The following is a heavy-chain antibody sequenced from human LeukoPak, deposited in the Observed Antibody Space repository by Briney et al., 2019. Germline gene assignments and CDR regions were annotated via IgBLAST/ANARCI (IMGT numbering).Heavy chain of an antibody. CDR2: TYHSGST. V-gene: IGHV4-59*01. D-gene: IGHD6-6*01. Sequence: SETLSLTCTVSGGSISTYYWNWIRQPPGKGPEWIGYTYHSGSTNYNPSLQSRVTISVDTSKNQFSLNLNSVTAADTAVYYCARGGAARLHFQNWGQGTLVTVSS. J-gene: IGHJ1*01. CDR1: GGSISTYY. CDR3: ARGGAARLHFQN.